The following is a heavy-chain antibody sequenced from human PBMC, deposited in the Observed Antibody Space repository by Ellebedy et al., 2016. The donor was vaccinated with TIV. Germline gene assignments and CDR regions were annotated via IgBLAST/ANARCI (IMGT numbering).Heavy chain of an antibody. CDR1: GYTFTGYY. CDR2: IIPIFGTA. V-gene: IGHV1-69*13. J-gene: IGHJ6*02. CDR3: ARGITIFGVVIQSYYYYYGMDV. Sequence: SVKVSXKASGYTFTGYYMHWVRQAPGQGLEWMGGIIPIFGTANYAQKFQGRVTITADESTSTAYMELSSLRSEDTAVYYCARGITIFGVVIQSYYYYYGMDVWGQGTTVTVSS. D-gene: IGHD3-3*01.